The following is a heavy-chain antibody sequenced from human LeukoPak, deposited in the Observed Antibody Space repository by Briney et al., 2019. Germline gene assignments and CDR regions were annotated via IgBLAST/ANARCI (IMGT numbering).Heavy chain of an antibody. V-gene: IGHV3-23*01. CDR2: ISGSGGST. J-gene: IGHJ6*03. D-gene: IGHD3-22*01. Sequence: GGSLRLSCAASGFTFSSYAMSWVRQAPGKGLEWVSAISGSGGSTYYADSVKGRFTISRDNSKNTLYPQMNSLRAEDTAVYYCAKVHDSSGYYWYYYYMDVWGKGTTVTVSS. CDR3: AKVHDSSGYYWYYYYMDV. CDR1: GFTFSSYA.